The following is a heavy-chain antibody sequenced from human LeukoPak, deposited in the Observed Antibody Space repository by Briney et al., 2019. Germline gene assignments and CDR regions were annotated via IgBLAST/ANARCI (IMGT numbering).Heavy chain of an antibody. D-gene: IGHD3-22*01. J-gene: IGHJ4*02. V-gene: IGHV4-39*01. CDR3: ARLTYDSSGYNPGYYFDY. CDR2: IYYSGST. CDR1: GGSINSSSYY. Sequence: SETLSLTCTVSGGSINSSSYYWGWIRQPPGKGLEWIGSIYYSGSTYYNPSLKSRVTISVDTSKNQFSLKLSSVTAADTAVYYCARLTYDSSGYNPGYYFDYWGQGTLVTVSS.